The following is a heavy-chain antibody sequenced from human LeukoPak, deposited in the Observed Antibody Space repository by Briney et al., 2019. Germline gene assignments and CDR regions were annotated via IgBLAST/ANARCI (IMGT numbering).Heavy chain of an antibody. CDR1: GGSISSYY. CDR2: IYYSGST. CDR3: ARSIMTTVTTFEVYYFDY. V-gene: IGHV4-59*01. D-gene: IGHD4-17*01. J-gene: IGHJ4*02. Sequence: SETLSLTCTVSGGSISSYYWSWIRQPLGKGLEWIGYIYYSGSTNYNPSLKSRVTISVDTSKNQFSLKLSSVTAADTAVYYCARSIMTTVTTFEVYYFDYWGQGTLVTVSS.